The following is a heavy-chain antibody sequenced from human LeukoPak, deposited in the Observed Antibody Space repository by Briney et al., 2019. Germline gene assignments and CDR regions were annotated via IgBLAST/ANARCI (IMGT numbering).Heavy chain of an antibody. CDR3: AKGITYYPIKY. CDR1: GGSFSGYY. D-gene: IGHD1-26*01. Sequence: SETLSLTCAVYGGSFSGYYWSWIRQPPGKGLEWIGEINPSGSTNYSPSLKSRVTMSVDTSRKQFSLNLTSVTAADTAVYYCAKGITYYPIKYWGQGALVTVS. V-gene: IGHV4-34*01. CDR2: INPSGST. J-gene: IGHJ4*02.